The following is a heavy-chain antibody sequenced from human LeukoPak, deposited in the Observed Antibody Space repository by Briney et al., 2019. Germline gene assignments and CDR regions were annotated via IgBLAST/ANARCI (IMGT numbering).Heavy chain of an antibody. D-gene: IGHD3-3*01. CDR2: INAGNGNT. CDR3: ARGYYDFWSGYSFDY. V-gene: IGHV1-3*01. J-gene: IGHJ4*02. CDR1: GYTFTHYA. Sequence: ASVKVSCKASGYTFTHYAIHWVRQAPGQRLEWMGWINAGNGNTKYSQKFQGRVTITRDTSASTAYMELSSLRSEDTAVYNCARGYYDFWSGYSFDYWGQGTLVIVSS.